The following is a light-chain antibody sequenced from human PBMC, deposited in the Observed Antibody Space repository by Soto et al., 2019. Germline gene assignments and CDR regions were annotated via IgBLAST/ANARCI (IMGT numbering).Light chain of an antibody. Sequence: DIQMTQSPSTLSASAGDRVTITCRASQSITIWLAWYQQKPGKAPKLLIFDASSLESGVPSRFSGSGSGTEFTLTISSLQPDDFATYYCQQYNSYSWTFGQGTKVEIK. J-gene: IGKJ1*01. CDR3: QQYNSYSWT. V-gene: IGKV1-5*01. CDR2: DAS. CDR1: QSITIW.